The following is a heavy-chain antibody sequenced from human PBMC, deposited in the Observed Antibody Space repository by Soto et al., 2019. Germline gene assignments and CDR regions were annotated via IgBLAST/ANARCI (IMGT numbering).Heavy chain of an antibody. CDR2: IIPIFGTA. Sequence: SVKVSCKASGGTFSSYAISWVRQAPGQGLEWMGGIIPIFGTANYAQKFQGRVTITADESMSTAYMELSSLRSEDTAVYYCARGSKIFGLVIRIIDSYYYGMDLWGQGTTVTVSS. CDR3: ARGSKIFGLVIRIIDSYYYGMDL. CDR1: GGTFSSYA. J-gene: IGHJ6*02. V-gene: IGHV1-69*13. D-gene: IGHD3-3*01.